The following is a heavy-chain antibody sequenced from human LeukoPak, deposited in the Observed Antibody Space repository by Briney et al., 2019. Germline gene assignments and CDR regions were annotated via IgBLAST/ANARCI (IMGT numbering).Heavy chain of an antibody. Sequence: GASVKVSCKASGYTFTSYGISWVRQAPGQGLEWMGWNSAYNGNTNYAQKLQGRVTMTTDTSTSTAYMELRSLRSDDTAVYYCARDGRYGSGSSPPLEYFQHWGQGTLVTVSS. CDR2: NSAYNGNT. CDR3: ARDGRYGSGSSPPLEYFQH. CDR1: GYTFTSYG. D-gene: IGHD3-10*01. J-gene: IGHJ1*01. V-gene: IGHV1-18*01.